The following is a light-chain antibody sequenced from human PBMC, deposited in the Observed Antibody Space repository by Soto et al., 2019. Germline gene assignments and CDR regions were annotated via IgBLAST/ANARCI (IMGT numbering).Light chain of an antibody. V-gene: IGLV1-40*01. Sequence: QSALTQPPSVSGAPGQRVIIFCTGSSSNIGAGRDVHWYRQFPGEAPKFLISDSNHRPSGVPDRFSVSKSGASASLAITGLRPEDEGDYFCQSYGTSLSGLYVFGTGTKLTVL. J-gene: IGLJ1*01. CDR2: DSN. CDR1: SSNIGAGRD. CDR3: QSYGTSLSGLYV.